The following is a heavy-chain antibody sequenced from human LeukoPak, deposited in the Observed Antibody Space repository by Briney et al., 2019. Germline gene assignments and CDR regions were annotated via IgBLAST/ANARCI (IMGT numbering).Heavy chain of an antibody. CDR2: INTDGRLT. J-gene: IGHJ4*02. Sequence: GGSLRLSRVASGFTFSDSWMHWVRQAPGRGLVWLSQINTDGRLTSYADSVNGRFTISRDNAKNTLYIEMNSLRAEDTALYFCSSVLRDWGQGVLVTVSS. CDR3: SSVLRD. D-gene: IGHD5-12*01. CDR1: GFTFSDSW. V-gene: IGHV3-74*01.